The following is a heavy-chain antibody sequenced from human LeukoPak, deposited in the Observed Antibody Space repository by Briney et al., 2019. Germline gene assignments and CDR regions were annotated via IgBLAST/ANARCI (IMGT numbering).Heavy chain of an antibody. CDR2: IWYDASKE. J-gene: IGHJ4*02. CDR3: ARDFEFTTEDTFASPDY. D-gene: IGHD5-18*01. CDR1: GFTFGSYA. V-gene: IGHV3-33*08. Sequence: GGSLRLSCAASGFTFGSYAMSWVRQAPGKGLEWVAVIWYDASKEYYQNSVEGRFTISRDDSKNTLYLQMNSLRPEDTAMYYCARDFEFTTEDTFASPDYWGQGTLVTVSS.